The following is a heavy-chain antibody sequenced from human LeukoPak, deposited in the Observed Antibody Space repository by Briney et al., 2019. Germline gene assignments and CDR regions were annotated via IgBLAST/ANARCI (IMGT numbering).Heavy chain of an antibody. J-gene: IGHJ4*02. Sequence: WASVKVSCKASGYTFTGYYMHWVRQAPGQGLEWMGWINPNSGGTNYAQKFQGRVTMTRDTSISTAYMELSRLRSDDTAVYYCARRSSSSWYSDYWGQGTLVTVSS. CDR1: GYTFTGYY. CDR2: INPNSGGT. V-gene: IGHV1-2*02. D-gene: IGHD6-13*01. CDR3: ARRSSSSWYSDY.